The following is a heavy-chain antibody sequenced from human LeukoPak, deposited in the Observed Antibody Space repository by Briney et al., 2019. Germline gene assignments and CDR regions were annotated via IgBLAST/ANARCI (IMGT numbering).Heavy chain of an antibody. D-gene: IGHD3-3*01. Sequence: SETLSLTCTVSGGSVSSGSYYWSWIRQPPGTGLEWIGYIYYSGSTNYNPSLKSRVTISVDTSKNQFSLKLSSVTAADTAVYYCARNHYDFWSGYYTPYYYMDVWGKGTTVTVSS. J-gene: IGHJ6*03. V-gene: IGHV4-61*01. CDR2: IYYSGST. CDR3: ARNHYDFWSGYYTPYYYMDV. CDR1: GGSVSSGSYY.